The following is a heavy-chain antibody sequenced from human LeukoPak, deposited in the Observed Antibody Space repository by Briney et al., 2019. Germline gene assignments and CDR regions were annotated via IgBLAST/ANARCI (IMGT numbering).Heavy chain of an antibody. V-gene: IGHV4-39*07. CDR3: ARDARWGLYSSSRGALAFDI. CDR1: GGSISSSSYY. D-gene: IGHD6-13*01. Sequence: PSEALSLTCTVSGGSISSSSYYWGWIRRPPGKGLEWIGSIYYSGSTYYNPSLKSRVTISVDTSKNQFSRKLSSVTAADTAVYYCARDARWGLYSSSRGALAFDIWGQGTMVTVSS. CDR2: IYYSGST. J-gene: IGHJ3*02.